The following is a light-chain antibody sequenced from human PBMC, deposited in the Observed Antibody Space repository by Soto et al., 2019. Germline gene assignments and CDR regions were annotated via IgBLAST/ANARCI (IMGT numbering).Light chain of an antibody. CDR1: QGISSF. J-gene: IGKJ3*01. CDR3: QQVNSYPRT. Sequence: DIQLTQSPSFLSASVGDRVTITCRASQGISSFLAWYQQKPGIAPKLLIYAASTLQSGVPSRFSGSGSGTEFTLTISSLQPEDFATYYCQQVNSYPRTFGPGTKVDIK. CDR2: AAS. V-gene: IGKV1-9*01.